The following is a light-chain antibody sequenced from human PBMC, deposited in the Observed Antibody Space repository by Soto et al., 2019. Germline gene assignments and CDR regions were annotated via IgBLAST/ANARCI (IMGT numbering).Light chain of an antibody. CDR1: SSDVGDYNY. CDR2: DVT. Sequence: QSVLTQPASVSGSPGQSISISCTGTSSDVGDYNYVSWYQHHPGKAPKLIICDVTNRPSGISNRFSGSKSGNTASLTISGLQAEDEADYYCGSYTSDKNLNGVFGGGTKLTVL. J-gene: IGLJ3*02. V-gene: IGLV2-14*03. CDR3: GSYTSDKNLNGV.